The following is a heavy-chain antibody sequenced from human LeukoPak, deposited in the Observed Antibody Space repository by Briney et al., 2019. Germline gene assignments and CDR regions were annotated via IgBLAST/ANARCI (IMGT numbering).Heavy chain of an antibody. CDR3: ARLRGGYRLY. CDR1: GFXFSDYE. J-gene: IGHJ4*02. V-gene: IGHV3-48*03. CDR2: ISSSGSTI. D-gene: IGHD5-24*01. Sequence: GGSLRLSCAASGFXFSDYEINWVRQAPGKGLEWVSYISSSGSTIYYADSVKGRFTISRDNAKNSLYLQINSLRAEDTAVYYCARLRGGYRLYWGQGTLVTVSS.